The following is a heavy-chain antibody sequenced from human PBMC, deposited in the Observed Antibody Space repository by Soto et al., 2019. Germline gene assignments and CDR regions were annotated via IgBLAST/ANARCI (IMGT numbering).Heavy chain of an antibody. V-gene: IGHV4-30-2*01. J-gene: IGHJ3*02. Sequence: SETLSLTCAVSGGSISSGGYSWSWIRQPPGKGLEWIGEINHSGSTNYNPSLKSRVTISVDTSKNQFSLKLSSVTAADTAVYYCVRDGDYYDSAGYLTIWGQGTMVTVSS. D-gene: IGHD3-22*01. CDR2: INHSGST. CDR1: GGSISSGGYS. CDR3: VRDGDYYDSAGYLTI.